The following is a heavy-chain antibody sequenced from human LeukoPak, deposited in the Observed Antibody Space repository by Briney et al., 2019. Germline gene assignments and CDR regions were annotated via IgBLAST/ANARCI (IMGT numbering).Heavy chain of an antibody. CDR3: ATDQAHYYDSSGYRFDY. D-gene: IGHD3-22*01. J-gene: IGHJ4*02. CDR1: GGSISNSF. CDR2: IYYTGSP. V-gene: IGHV4-59*12. Sequence: SETLSLTCTVSGGSISNSFWNWIPQPPGKGLEWIGHIYYTGSPRYNPSLTSRVTISVDTSSNQFSLTLHSVTAADTAVYYCATDQAHYYDSSGYRFDYWGQGTLVTVSS.